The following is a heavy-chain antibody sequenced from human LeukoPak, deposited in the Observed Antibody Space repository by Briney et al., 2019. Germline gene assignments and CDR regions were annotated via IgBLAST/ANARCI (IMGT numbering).Heavy chain of an antibody. Sequence: GGSLRLSCAASGFTFSSYATSWVRQAPGKGLEWVSAISGSGGSTYHADSVKGRFTISRDNSKNTLYLQMNSLRAEDTAVYYCAKGNVLLWFGEFDYWGQGTLVTVSS. CDR3: AKGNVLLWFGEFDY. D-gene: IGHD3-10*01. J-gene: IGHJ4*02. V-gene: IGHV3-23*01. CDR2: ISGSGGST. CDR1: GFTFSSYA.